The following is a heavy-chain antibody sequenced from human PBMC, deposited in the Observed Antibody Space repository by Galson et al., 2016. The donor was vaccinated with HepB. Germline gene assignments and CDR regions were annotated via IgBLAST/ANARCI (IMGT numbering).Heavy chain of an antibody. CDR1: GFTFDDYA. CDR3: AKNLNSGWPFQFDY. V-gene: IGHV3-43D*04. J-gene: IGHJ4*02. D-gene: IGHD6-19*01. CDR2: ISWDGGRT. Sequence: SLRLSCAASGFTFDDYAMHWVRQAPGKGLEWVSLISWDGGRTYYADSVRGRFTISRDNRRNSLYLQMNSLRAEDTALYYCAKNLNSGWPFQFDYWGQGTLVTVSS.